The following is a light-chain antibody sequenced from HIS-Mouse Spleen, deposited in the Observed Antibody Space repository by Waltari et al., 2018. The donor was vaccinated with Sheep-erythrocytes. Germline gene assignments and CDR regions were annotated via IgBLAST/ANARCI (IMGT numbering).Light chain of an antibody. CDR2: DVS. J-gene: IGLJ1*01. CDR1: SSDVGGYNY. V-gene: IGLV2-11*01. Sequence: QSALTQPRSVSGSPGQSVTISCTGTSSDVGGYNYVSWYQQHPGKAPKLMIYDVSKRPSGFPDRFAGCKSGNTASLTLSGLQAEDEADYYCCSYAGSYNHVFATGTKVTVL. CDR3: CSYAGSYNHV.